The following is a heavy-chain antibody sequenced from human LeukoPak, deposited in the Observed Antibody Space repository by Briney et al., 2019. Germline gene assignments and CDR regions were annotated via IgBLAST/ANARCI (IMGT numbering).Heavy chain of an antibody. CDR3: ARVSPQNDAETLDY. CDR1: GFTFDDYG. Sequence: GGSLRLSCAASGFTFDDYGMSWVRQAPGKGLEWVSGINWNGGSIGYADSVKGRFTISRDNTKNSLYLHMNRRRAEDTPLYNSARVSPQNDAETLDYWGQGTLVTVSS. J-gene: IGHJ4*02. D-gene: IGHD1-1*01. V-gene: IGHV3-20*01. CDR2: INWNGGSI.